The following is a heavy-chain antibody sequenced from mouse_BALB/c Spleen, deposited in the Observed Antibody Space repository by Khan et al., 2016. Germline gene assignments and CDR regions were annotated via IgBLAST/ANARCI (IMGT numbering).Heavy chain of an antibody. D-gene: IGHD2-4*01. CDR1: GYSITSDYA. CDR3: ARYDYDRGYFDY. CDR2: ISYSGST. J-gene: IGHJ2*01. V-gene: IGHV3-2*02. Sequence: VQLQESGPGLVKPSQSLSLTCTVTGYSITSDYAWNWIRQFPGNQLEWMGYISYSGSTSYNPSLKSRISITRDTSKNQFFLQLNSVATEDTATYYCARYDYDRGYFDYWGQGTTLTVSS.